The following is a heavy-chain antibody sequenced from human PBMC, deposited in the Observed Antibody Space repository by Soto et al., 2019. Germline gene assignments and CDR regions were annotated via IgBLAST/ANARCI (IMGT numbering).Heavy chain of an antibody. CDR3: ARDNGMAGSFDP. V-gene: IGHV3-48*02. CDR2: ISFSSSTI. J-gene: IGHJ5*02. D-gene: IGHD2-8*01. Sequence: PGGSLRLSCAASGFTFSSYSMNWVRQAPGKGLGWVAYISFSSSTIFYADSVRGRFTISRDNAKNSLYLQMNTLRDEDTAVYYCARDNGMAGSFDPWGQGTMVTVFS. CDR1: GFTFSSYS.